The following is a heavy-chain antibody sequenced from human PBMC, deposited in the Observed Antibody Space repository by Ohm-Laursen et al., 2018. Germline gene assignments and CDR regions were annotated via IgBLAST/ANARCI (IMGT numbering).Heavy chain of an antibody. CDR1: GFTFSSYS. CDR3: AKVLVSYFESWSGYYNVMDV. V-gene: IGHV3-21*04. D-gene: IGHD3-3*01. J-gene: IGHJ6*02. Sequence: SLRLSCTASGFTFSSYSMNWVRQAPGKGLEWVSSISSSSSYIYYADSVRGRFTISRDNSKNTLNLQMHSLRVEDTAVYYCAKVLVSYFESWSGYYNVMDVWGQGTAVTVSS. CDR2: ISSSSSYI.